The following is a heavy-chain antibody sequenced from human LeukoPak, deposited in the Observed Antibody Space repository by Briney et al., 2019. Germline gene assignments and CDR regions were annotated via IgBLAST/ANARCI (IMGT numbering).Heavy chain of an antibody. V-gene: IGHV1-2*06. Sequence: ASVKVSCKASGYTFTSYDINWVRQAPGQGLEWMGRINPNSGGTNYAQKFQDRVTMTRDTSISTAYMELSRLRSDDTAVYYCARGSLIVGATRVRFDPWGQGTLVTVSS. D-gene: IGHD1-26*01. CDR3: ARGSLIVGATRVRFDP. CDR1: GYTFTSYD. CDR2: INPNSGGT. J-gene: IGHJ5*02.